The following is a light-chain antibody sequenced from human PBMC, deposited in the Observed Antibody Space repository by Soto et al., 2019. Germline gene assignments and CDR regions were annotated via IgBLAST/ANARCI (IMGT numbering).Light chain of an antibody. CDR1: VSHL. V-gene: IGLV2-23*03. CDR2: EGF. J-gene: IGLJ1*01. Sequence: QSALTQPASVSGAPGQSITVSCTNLVSHLVFWYQQHPGQAPKLIIYEGFKRPSGVSDRFSGSKSGNTASLTISGLQAQDEADYFCCSYAGDSTFVFGTGTKVTVL. CDR3: CSYAGDSTFV.